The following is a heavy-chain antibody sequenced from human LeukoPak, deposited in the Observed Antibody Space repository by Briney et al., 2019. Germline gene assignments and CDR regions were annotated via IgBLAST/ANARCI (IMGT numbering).Heavy chain of an antibody. CDR3: AGYYDSSGFF. CDR1: GFTFDDYA. CDR2: ISWNSGSI. D-gene: IGHD3-22*01. J-gene: IGHJ4*02. Sequence: GGSLRLSCAASGFTFDDYAMHWVRQAPGKGLEWVSGISWNSGSIGYADSVKGRFTISRDNAKNSLYLQMNSLRAEDTAVYYCAGYYDSSGFFWGQGTLVTVSS. V-gene: IGHV3-9*01.